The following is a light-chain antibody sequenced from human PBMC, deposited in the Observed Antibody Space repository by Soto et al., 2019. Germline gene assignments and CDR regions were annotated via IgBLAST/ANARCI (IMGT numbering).Light chain of an antibody. J-gene: IGKJ1*01. CDR3: QHYNTYSPGT. CDR2: DAS. CDR1: QSVSNW. Sequence: DIQMTQTPATLSAFAGDRVTVTCRASQSVSNWVAWYQEKPGRGPKLLIYDASTWQSGVPSRFIGSGSGTEFTLTITSLQPDDFATYYCQHYNTYSPGTFGQGTRVEVK. V-gene: IGKV1-5*01.